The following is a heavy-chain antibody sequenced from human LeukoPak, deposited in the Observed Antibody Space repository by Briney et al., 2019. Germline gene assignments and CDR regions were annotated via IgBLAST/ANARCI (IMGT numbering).Heavy chain of an antibody. Sequence: GESLKISCKGSGYSFTSNWIGWVRQMPGKGLEWMGIVFPDGSDTRYSPSFQGQVTISADKSISTIYLQWTSLRASDAAMYYCARQGNYYGSGSLWGYFDYWGQGTLVTVSS. CDR2: VFPDGSDT. J-gene: IGHJ4*02. D-gene: IGHD3-10*01. CDR1: GYSFTSNW. CDR3: ARQGNYYGSGSLWGYFDY. V-gene: IGHV5-51*01.